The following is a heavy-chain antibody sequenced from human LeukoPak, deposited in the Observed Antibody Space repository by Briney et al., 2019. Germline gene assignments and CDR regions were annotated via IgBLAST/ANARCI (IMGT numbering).Heavy chain of an antibody. CDR3: ARAYSSSWYWNWFDP. CDR1: GYSISSGYY. Sequence: SETLSLTCTVSGYSISSGYYWGWIRQPPGKELEWIGNIYPTGSTYYNPSLKSRVTISVDTSKNQFSLKVSSVSAADTAVYYCARAYSSSWYWNWFDPWGQGTLVTVSS. V-gene: IGHV4-38-2*02. D-gene: IGHD6-13*01. J-gene: IGHJ5*02. CDR2: IYPTGST.